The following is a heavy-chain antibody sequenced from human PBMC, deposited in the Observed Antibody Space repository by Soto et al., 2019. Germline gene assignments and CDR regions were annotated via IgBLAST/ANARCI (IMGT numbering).Heavy chain of an antibody. CDR1: GFTVSSNY. Sequence: EVQLVESGGGLVQPGGSLRLSCAASGFTVSSNYMSWVRQAPGKGLEWVSVIYSGGSTYYADSVKGRFTISRDNSKNTLYLQMNSLRAEDTAVYYCARDYGDYEDAFDIWGQGTMVTVSS. J-gene: IGHJ3*02. CDR3: ARDYGDYEDAFDI. D-gene: IGHD4-17*01. CDR2: IYSGGST. V-gene: IGHV3-66*01.